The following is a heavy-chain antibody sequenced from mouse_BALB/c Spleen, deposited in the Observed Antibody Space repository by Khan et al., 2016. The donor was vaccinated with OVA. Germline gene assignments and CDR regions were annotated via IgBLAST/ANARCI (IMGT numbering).Heavy chain of an antibody. CDR3: TRCAYYYNSEGFAY. Sequence: DVQLVESGGDLVKPGGSLKLSCAASGFTFSTYGMSWVRQTPDKRLEWVAAISSGGSYTYYPDSVKGRFTISRDNAKNTLYLQMSSLKSEDTAMYYCTRCAYYYNSEGFAYWGQGTLVTVSA. CDR1: GFTFSTYG. J-gene: IGHJ3*01. D-gene: IGHD1-1*01. V-gene: IGHV5-6*01. CDR2: ISSGGSYT.